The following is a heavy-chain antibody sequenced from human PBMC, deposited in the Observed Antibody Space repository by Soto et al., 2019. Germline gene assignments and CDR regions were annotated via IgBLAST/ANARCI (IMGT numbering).Heavy chain of an antibody. D-gene: IGHD2-15*01. V-gene: IGHV3-13*01. CDR2: IGTAGGT. CDR3: AREASTSSNDP. J-gene: IGHJ5*02. CDR1: GFTFSSYD. Sequence: GSLRLSCAASGFTFSSYDMHWVRQATGKGLAWVSAIGTAGGTYYRGSVEGRFSISRENAKNSLYLQMNSLRDGDTAVSFCAREASTSSNDP.